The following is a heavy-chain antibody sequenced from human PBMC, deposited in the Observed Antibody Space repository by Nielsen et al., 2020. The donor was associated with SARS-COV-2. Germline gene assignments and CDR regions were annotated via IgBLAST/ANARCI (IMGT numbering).Heavy chain of an antibody. Sequence: GESLKISCAASGFTFSSYGMHWVRQAPGKGLEWVAVIWYDGSNKYYADSVKGRFTISRDNSKNTLYLQMNSLRAEDTAVYYCARDGYDCSSTSCYTTDYYYYYGMDVWGQGTTVTVSS. D-gene: IGHD2-2*02. J-gene: IGHJ6*02. V-gene: IGHV3-33*01. CDR3: ARDGYDCSSTSCYTTDYYYYYGMDV. CDR1: GFTFSSYG. CDR2: IWYDGSNK.